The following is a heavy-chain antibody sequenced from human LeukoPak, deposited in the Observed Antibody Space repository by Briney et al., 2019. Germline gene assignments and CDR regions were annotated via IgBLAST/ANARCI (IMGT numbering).Heavy chain of an antibody. CDR1: GFTFNNYG. D-gene: IGHD3-22*01. CDR3: AKGSSGYFFDL. V-gene: IGHV3-23*01. J-gene: IGHJ4*02. CDR2: ISNDGGGR. Sequence: GGSLRLSCAASGFTFNNYGLIWVRLAPGKGLEWVSAISNDGGGRTYADFVKGRFTISRDNSKNTLYLQMDSLRADDTALYYCAKGSSGYFFDLWGQGTLVTLSS.